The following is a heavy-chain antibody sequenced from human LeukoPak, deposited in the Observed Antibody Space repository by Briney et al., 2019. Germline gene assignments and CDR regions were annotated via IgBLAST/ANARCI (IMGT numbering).Heavy chain of an antibody. V-gene: IGHV3-23*01. CDR2: ISRGGGTI. Sequence: GGSLRLSCAASGFNFSSEAMSWIRKIPGKGLDWVSGISRGGGTIYYADSVRGRFTISRDNSKSTLYLEMNSLRAEDTAVYFCARKDGYFDLWGRGTLVTVSS. J-gene: IGHJ2*01. CDR1: GFNFSSEA. CDR3: ARKDGYFDL.